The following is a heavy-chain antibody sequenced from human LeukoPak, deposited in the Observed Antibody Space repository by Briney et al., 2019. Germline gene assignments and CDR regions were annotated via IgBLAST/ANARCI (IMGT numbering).Heavy chain of an antibody. Sequence: ASVTVSCKASGYTFTSYGISWVRQAPGQGLEWMGWISAYNGNTNYAQKLQGRVTMTTDTSTSTAYMELRSLRSDDTAVYYCASTAAHIVLAAADSYYYMDVWGKGTTVTVSS. CDR3: ASTAAHIVLAAADSYYYMDV. V-gene: IGHV1-18*01. D-gene: IGHD6-13*01. CDR2: ISAYNGNT. CDR1: GYTFTSYG. J-gene: IGHJ6*03.